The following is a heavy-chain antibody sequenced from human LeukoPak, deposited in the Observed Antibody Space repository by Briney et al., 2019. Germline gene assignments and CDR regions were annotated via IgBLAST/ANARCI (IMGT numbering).Heavy chain of an antibody. Sequence: GASVKVSCKASGGTFSSYAISWVRQAPGQGLEWMGGIIPIFGTANYAQKFQGRVTITADESTSTAYMEPSSLRSEDTAVYYCARHHGGTYYDFWSGYSNWFDPWGQGTLVTVSS. CDR2: IIPIFGTA. D-gene: IGHD3-3*01. V-gene: IGHV1-69*01. CDR3: ARHHGGTYYDFWSGYSNWFDP. J-gene: IGHJ5*02. CDR1: GGTFSSYA.